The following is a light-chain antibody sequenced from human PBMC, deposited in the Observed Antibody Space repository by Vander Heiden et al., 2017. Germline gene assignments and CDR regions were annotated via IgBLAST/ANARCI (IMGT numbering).Light chain of an antibody. CDR3: GTWDSSLSAV. CDR2: DYN. V-gene: IGLV1-51*01. CDR1: SSNIGNNY. Sequence: QSVLTQPPSVSAAPGQKVTISCSGSSSNIGNNYVSWYQQLPGTAPKLLIFDYNKRPSGIPDRFSGSKSGTSATLGITGLQTGDEADYYCGTWDSSLSAVFGGGTKLTVL. J-gene: IGLJ2*01.